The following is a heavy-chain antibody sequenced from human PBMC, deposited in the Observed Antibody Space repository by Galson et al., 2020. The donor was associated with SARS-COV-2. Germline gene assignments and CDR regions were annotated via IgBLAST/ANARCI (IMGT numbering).Heavy chain of an antibody. CDR1: GFTFSSYW. V-gene: IGHV3-74*01. J-gene: IGHJ4*02. Sequence: GESLKISCAASGFTFSSYWMYWVRQVPGKGLVWVSRINTAGSITNYADSVKGRFTISRDNAKNTLFLQMNSLRAEDTAVYYCARDYSTTTFGDLDYWGQGTLVSVSS. D-gene: IGHD3-10*01. CDR3: ARDYSTTTFGDLDY. CDR2: INTAGSIT.